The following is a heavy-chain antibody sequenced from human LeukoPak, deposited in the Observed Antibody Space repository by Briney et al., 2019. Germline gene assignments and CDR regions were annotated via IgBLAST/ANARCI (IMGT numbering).Heavy chain of an antibody. Sequence: GGSLRLSCAASGFAFSSQAMGWVRQAPGKGLDWVSVISDSGRTTYYADSVKGRFTISRDNSKNTLFLQMNSLRAEDTAVYYCAKDARRTNGWYFFDYWGQGTLVTVSS. D-gene: IGHD6-19*01. CDR1: GFAFSSQA. V-gene: IGHV3-23*01. CDR3: AKDARRTNGWYFFDY. J-gene: IGHJ4*02. CDR2: ISDSGRTT.